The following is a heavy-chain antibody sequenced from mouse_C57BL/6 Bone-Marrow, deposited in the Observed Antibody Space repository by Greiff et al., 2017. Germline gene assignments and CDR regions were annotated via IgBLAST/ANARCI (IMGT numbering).Heavy chain of an antibody. Sequence: QVHVKQPGTELVKPGASVKLSCKASGYTFTSYWMHWVKTRPGQGLEWIGNINPSNGGTNYNEKFKSKATLTLDKSSSTSYMQLSSLTSEDSAVYYCARHGSSNWYFDVWGTGTTVTVSS. CDR2: INPSNGGT. J-gene: IGHJ1*03. CDR3: ARHGSSNWYFDV. V-gene: IGHV1-53*01. D-gene: IGHD1-1*01. CDR1: GYTFTSYW.